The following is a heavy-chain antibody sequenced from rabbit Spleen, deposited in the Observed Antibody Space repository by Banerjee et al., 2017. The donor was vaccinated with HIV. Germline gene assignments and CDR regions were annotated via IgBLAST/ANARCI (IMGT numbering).Heavy chain of an antibody. D-gene: IGHD8-1*01. CDR2: IYSGIDYT. V-gene: IGHV1S40*01. CDR1: GFSFRSSYW. J-gene: IGHJ6*01. Sequence: QSLEESGGDLVKPGASLTLTCTASGFSFRSSYWICWVRQAPGKGLEWIGCIYSGIDYTYYASWAKGRFTISKTSSTTVTLQMTSLTVADTATYFCARDAGTSFSTYGMDLWGPGTLVTVS. CDR3: ARDAGTSFSTYGMDL.